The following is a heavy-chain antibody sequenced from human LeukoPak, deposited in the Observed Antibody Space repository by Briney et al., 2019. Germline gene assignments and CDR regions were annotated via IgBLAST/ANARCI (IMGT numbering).Heavy chain of an antibody. V-gene: IGHV4-59*06. CDR3: TRDGPRSSGYPDT. Sequence: KASETLSLTCTVSGGSISSYYWSWIRQHPGKGLEWIGYIYYSGSTYYNPSLKSRVNISVDTSKNQFSLRLNSVTAADTAVYYCTRDGPRSSGYPDTWGQGTRVTVSS. CDR1: GGSISSYY. J-gene: IGHJ5*02. D-gene: IGHD3-22*01. CDR2: IYYSGST.